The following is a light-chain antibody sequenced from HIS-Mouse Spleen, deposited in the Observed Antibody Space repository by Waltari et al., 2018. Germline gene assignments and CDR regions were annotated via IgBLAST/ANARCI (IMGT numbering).Light chain of an antibody. CDR3: YSTDSSGYWV. J-gene: IGLJ3*02. Sequence: SYELPQPPSVSVSPGQTARITCSGHALPKKYAYWYQQKSGQAPVLVIYEDSKRPSGIPERFSGSSSGTMATLTISGAQVEDEADYYCYSTDSSGYWVFGGGTKLTVL. CDR2: EDS. V-gene: IGLV3-10*01. CDR1: ALPKKY.